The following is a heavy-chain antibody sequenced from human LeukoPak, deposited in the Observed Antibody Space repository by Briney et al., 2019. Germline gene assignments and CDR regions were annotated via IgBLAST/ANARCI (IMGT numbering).Heavy chain of an antibody. CDR2: IWYDGGNK. CDR3: ARGYGGNSASLDY. CDR1: GFTFRSYG. V-gene: IGHV3-33*01. J-gene: IGHJ4*02. D-gene: IGHD4-23*01. Sequence: GGSLRLSCAVSGFTFRSYGMHWVRQAPGKGLEWVAVIWYDGGNKYYADSVKGRFTISRDNSKNRLYLQMNSLRAEDTGVYYCARGYGGNSASLDYWGQGTLVTVSS.